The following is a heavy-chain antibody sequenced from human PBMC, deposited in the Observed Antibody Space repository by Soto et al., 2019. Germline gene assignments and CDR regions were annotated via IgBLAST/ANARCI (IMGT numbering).Heavy chain of an antibody. Sequence: QVQLQESGPGLVKPSQTLSLTCTVSGGSISSGGYYWSWIRQHPGKGLEWIGYIYYSGSTYYNPSLKSRVTISVDTSKNQFSLKLSSVTAADTAVYYCARVRPSRVWTAARLLFNWFDPWGQGTLVTVSS. CDR1: GGSISSGGYY. J-gene: IGHJ5*02. CDR2: IYYSGST. CDR3: ARVRPSRVWTAARLLFNWFDP. D-gene: IGHD6-13*01. V-gene: IGHV4-31*03.